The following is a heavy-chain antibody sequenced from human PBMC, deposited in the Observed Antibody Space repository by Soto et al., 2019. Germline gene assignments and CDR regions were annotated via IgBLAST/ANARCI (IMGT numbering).Heavy chain of an antibody. V-gene: IGHV3-23*01. J-gene: IGHJ4*02. CDR2: ISGSGGST. CDR3: AKALRGDQLLASFDY. CDR1: GFTFSSYA. Sequence: GGSLRLSCAASGFTFSSYAMSWVRQAPGKGLEWVSAISGSGGSTYYADSVKGRFTISRDNSKNTLYLQMNSLRAEDTAVYYCAKALRGDQLLASFDYWGQGTLVTVSS. D-gene: IGHD2-2*01.